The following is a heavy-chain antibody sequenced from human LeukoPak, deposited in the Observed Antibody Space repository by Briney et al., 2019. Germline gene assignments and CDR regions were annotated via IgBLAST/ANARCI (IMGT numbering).Heavy chain of an antibody. CDR1: GGSISSYY. V-gene: IGHV4-59*01. Sequence: PSETLSLTCTVSGGSISSYYWSWIRQPPGKGLEWIGYIYYSGSTNYNPSLKSRVTISVDTSKNQFSLKLSSVTAADTAVYYCARVRDLGCSSGSCYDNYYYGMDVWGKGTTVTVSS. CDR2: IYYSGST. CDR3: ARVRDLGCSSGSCYDNYYYGMDV. J-gene: IGHJ6*04. D-gene: IGHD2-15*01.